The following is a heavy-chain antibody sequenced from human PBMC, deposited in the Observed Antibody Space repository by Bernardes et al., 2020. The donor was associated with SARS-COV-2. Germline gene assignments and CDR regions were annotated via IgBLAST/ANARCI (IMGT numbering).Heavy chain of an antibody. V-gene: IGHV1-2*02. J-gene: IGHJ6*02. CDR2: INPNSGGT. Sequence: ASLKVSCKASGYPFTGYYIHWVRQAPGQGLEWMGWINPNSGGTNSAQTFQGRVTMTRDTSISTAYMELSRLRSDDTAVYYCALPPTNYDRYGMDVWGQGTTVTVS. CDR1: GYPFTGYY. D-gene: IGHD3-22*01. CDR3: ALPPTNYDRYGMDV.